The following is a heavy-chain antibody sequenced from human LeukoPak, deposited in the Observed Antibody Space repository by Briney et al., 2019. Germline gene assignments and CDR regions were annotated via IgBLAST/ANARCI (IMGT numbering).Heavy chain of an antibody. V-gene: IGHV1-8*01. J-gene: IGHJ4*02. D-gene: IGHD1-26*01. Sequence: ASVKVSCKASGYTFTRYDINWVRQAAGQGLEWMGWMNLNSGDTGRVTMTRDTSISTAYMELSGLRSEDTAVYYCARVRRETDYWGQGTPVTVSS. CDR3: ARVRRETDY. CDR1: GYTFTRYD. CDR2: MNLNSGDT.